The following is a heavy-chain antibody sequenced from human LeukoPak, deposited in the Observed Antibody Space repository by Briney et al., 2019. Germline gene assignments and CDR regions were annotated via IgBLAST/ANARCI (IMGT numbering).Heavy chain of an antibody. Sequence: GGSLILSCAASGFTVSSNYMSWVRQAPGKGLEWVSVTYTGGSTNYADSVKGRFSISRDNSKNTLYLQMNSLRAEDTAVYYCARVDVVTVGKNAFDIWGQGTMVTVSS. CDR1: GFTVSSNY. J-gene: IGHJ3*02. CDR2: TYTGGST. CDR3: ARVDVVTVGKNAFDI. D-gene: IGHD4-23*01. V-gene: IGHV3-53*01.